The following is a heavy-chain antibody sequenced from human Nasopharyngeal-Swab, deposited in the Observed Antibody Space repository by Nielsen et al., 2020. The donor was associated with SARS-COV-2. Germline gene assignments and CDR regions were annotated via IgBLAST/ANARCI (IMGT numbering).Heavy chain of an antibody. V-gene: IGHV4-61*02. CDR3: ARASIECQLPHYYYYGMDV. Sequence: SETLSLTCTVSGGSISSGSYYWSWIRQPAGKGLEWIGRIYTSGSTNYNPSLKSRVTISVDTSKNQFSLKLSSVTAVDTAVYYCARASIECQLPHYYYYGMDVWGQGTTVTVSS. D-gene: IGHD2-2*01. CDR1: GGSISSGSYY. J-gene: IGHJ6*02. CDR2: IYTSGST.